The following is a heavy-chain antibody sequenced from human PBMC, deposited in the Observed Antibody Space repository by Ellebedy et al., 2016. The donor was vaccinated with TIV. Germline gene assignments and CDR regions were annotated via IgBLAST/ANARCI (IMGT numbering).Heavy chain of an antibody. CDR2: INQDGGEQ. Sequence: GESLKISCVGSGFSFRSYWMSWVRQAPGKGLEWVANINQDGGEQHYVDSVRGRFTISRDNARNSLYLHMNSLRADDTGVYYCATDGSYGDYRSPAHAFEKWGQGTMVIVSS. J-gene: IGHJ3*02. V-gene: IGHV3-7*01. CDR3: ATDGSYGDYRSPAHAFEK. CDR1: GFSFRSYW. D-gene: IGHD4-17*01.